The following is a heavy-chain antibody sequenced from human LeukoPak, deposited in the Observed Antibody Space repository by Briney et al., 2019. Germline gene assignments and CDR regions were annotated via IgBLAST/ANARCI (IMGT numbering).Heavy chain of an antibody. J-gene: IGHJ3*02. Sequence: PGGSLRLSCAASGFTFSSYAMSWVRQAPGKGLAWVSSISSSSNYIYYADSVKGRFTISRDNAKNSLFLQMNSLRAEDTAVYYCARGGHGFDIWGQGTMVTVSS. CDR2: ISSSSNYI. CDR3: ARGGHGFDI. D-gene: IGHD3-10*01. CDR1: GFTFSSYA. V-gene: IGHV3-21*01.